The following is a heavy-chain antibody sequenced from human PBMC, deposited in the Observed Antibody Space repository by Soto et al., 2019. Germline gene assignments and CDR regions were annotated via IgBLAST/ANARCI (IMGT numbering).Heavy chain of an antibody. CDR3: ARDHDYGDTSWFDP. D-gene: IGHD4-17*01. CDR2: IIPIFGTA. Sequence: GASVKVSCKASGGTFSSYAISWVRQAPGQGLEWMGGIIPIFGTANYAQKFQGRVTITADESTSTAYMELSSLRSEDTAVYYCARDHDYGDTSWFDPWGQGTLVTVSS. CDR1: GGTFSSYA. J-gene: IGHJ5*02. V-gene: IGHV1-69*13.